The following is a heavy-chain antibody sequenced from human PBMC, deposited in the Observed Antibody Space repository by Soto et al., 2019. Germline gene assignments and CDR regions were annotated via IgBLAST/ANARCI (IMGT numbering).Heavy chain of an antibody. CDR2: ISSSGSTI. CDR3: ASSLVRVFFDY. Sequence: PGGSLRLSCAASGFTFSSYEMNWVRQAPGKGLEWVSYISSSGSTIYYADSVKGRFTISRDNAKNSLYLQMNSLRAEDTAVYYCASSLVRVFFDYWGQGTLVTVSS. V-gene: IGHV3-48*03. D-gene: IGHD2-8*02. CDR1: GFTFSSYE. J-gene: IGHJ4*02.